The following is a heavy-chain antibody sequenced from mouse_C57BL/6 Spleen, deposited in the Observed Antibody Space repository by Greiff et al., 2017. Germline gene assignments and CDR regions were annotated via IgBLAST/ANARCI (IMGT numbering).Heavy chain of an antibody. CDR1: GYTFTDYY. CDR2: INPNNGGT. V-gene: IGHV1-26*01. J-gene: IGHJ4*01. CDR3: ASNYGSSLYYAMDY. Sequence: EVQLQQSGPELVKPGASVKISCKASGYTFTDYYMNWVKQSHGQSLEWIGDINPNNGGTSYNQKFKGKATLTVDKSSSTAYMELRSLTSEDSAVYYCASNYGSSLYYAMDYWGQGTSVTVSS. D-gene: IGHD1-1*01.